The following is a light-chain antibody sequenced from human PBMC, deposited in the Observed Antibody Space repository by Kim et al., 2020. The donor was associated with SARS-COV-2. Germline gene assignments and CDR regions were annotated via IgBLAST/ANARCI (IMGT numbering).Light chain of an antibody. CDR2: QAS. CDR3: KQYETYWT. J-gene: IGKJ1*01. V-gene: IGKV1-5*03. CDR1: QSVDGW. Sequence: DIQMTQSPSTLSAFVGDRVTMTCRASQSVDGWLAWYQQKPGKAPRLLIYQASKLASGVPSRFSGSGSWTDFTLTVSNLQSDDSAVYYCKQYETYWTFGPGARVEIK.